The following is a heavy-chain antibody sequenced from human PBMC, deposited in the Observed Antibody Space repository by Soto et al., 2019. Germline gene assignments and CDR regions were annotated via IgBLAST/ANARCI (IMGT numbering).Heavy chain of an antibody. CDR1: GYTFTAYY. CDR3: ARALLFDY. V-gene: IGHV1-2*02. J-gene: IGHJ4*02. Sequence: GASVKVSCKASGYTFTAYYMHWVRQAPGQGLEWMGWINPNTGDTNYAQKFQGRVTMTRDTSISTAYMELSRLRSDDTAVYYCARALLFDYWGQGTLVTVSS. CDR2: INPNTGDT.